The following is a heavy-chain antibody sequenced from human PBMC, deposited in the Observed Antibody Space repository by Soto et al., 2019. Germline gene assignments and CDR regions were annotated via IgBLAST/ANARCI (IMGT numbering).Heavy chain of an antibody. CDR2: IYYSGST. V-gene: IGHV4-39*01. J-gene: IGHJ4*02. D-gene: IGHD3-10*01. CDR1: GGSISSSSYY. Sequence: QLQLQESGPGLVKPSETLSLTCTVSGGSISSSSYYWGWIRQPPGKGLEWIGTIYYSGSTYYNPSLKSRVTISVDTSKNLFSLILSSVTAADTAVYYCARQLGSGTYHAVDYWGQGTLVTVSS. CDR3: ARQLGSGTYHAVDY.